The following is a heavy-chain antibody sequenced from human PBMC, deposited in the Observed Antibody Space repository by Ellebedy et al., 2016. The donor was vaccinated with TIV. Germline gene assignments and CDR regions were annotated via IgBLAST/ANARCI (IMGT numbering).Heavy chain of an antibody. CDR3: ARDRGPVAGGLSYFDY. V-gene: IGHV3-30*02. CDR2: IRYDGSNK. CDR1: GFTFSSYG. J-gene: IGHJ4*02. Sequence: PWGSLRLSCAASGFTFSSYGMHWVRQAPGKGLEWVAFIRYDGSNKYYADSVKGRFTISRDNSKNTLYLQMNSLRAEDTAVYYCARDRGPVAGGLSYFDYWGQGTLVTVSS. D-gene: IGHD6-19*01.